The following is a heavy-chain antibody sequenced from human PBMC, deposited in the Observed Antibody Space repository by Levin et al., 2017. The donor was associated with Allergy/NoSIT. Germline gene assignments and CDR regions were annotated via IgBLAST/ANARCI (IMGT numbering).Heavy chain of an antibody. J-gene: IGHJ3*02. V-gene: IGHV3-48*03. CDR2: ISSSGSTI. CDR3: AGAIRGDAFDI. CDR1: GFTFSSYE. Sequence: GGSLRLSCAASGFTFSSYEMNWVRQAPGKGLEWVSYISSSGSTIYYADSVKGRFTISRDNAKNSLYLQMNSLRAEDTAVYYCAGAIRGDAFDIWGQGTMVTVSS. D-gene: IGHD3-10*01.